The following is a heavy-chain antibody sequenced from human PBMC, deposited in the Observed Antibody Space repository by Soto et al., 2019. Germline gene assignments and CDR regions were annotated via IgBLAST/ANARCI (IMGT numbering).Heavy chain of an antibody. J-gene: IGHJ6*02. V-gene: IGHV3-30*18. Sequence: PGGSLRLSCAASGFTFSSYGMHWVRQAPGKGLEWVAVISYDGSNKYYADSVKGRFTISRDNSKNTLYLQMNSLRAEDTAVYYCAKDGGPWWKWYYYGMDVWGQGTTVTVSS. D-gene: IGHD2-8*02. CDR2: ISYDGSNK. CDR3: AKDGGPWWKWYYYGMDV. CDR1: GFTFSSYG.